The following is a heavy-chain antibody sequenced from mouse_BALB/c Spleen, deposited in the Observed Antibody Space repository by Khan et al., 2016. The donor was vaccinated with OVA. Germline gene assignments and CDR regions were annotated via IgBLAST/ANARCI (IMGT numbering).Heavy chain of an antibody. CDR1: GFNIKDYY. CDR2: IDPENGNT. J-gene: IGHJ2*01. Sequence: VQLQQPGAELVKPGALVKLSCKASGFNIKDYYIHWVKQRPEQGLEWIGWIDPENGNTIYDPMFQGKAIITADTSSNTAYLQLNRLTYEETAGYYCPRAIFLYFDDWGPGTTLTVSS. V-gene: IGHV14-1*02. CDR3: PRAIFLYFDD.